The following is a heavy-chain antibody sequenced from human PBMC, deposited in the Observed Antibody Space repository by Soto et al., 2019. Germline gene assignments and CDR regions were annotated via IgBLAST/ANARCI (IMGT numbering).Heavy chain of an antibody. CDR3: ANLHSLGIVVVVAANYYFDY. V-gene: IGHV3-23*01. CDR1: GFTFSSYA. J-gene: IGHJ4*02. D-gene: IGHD2-15*01. Sequence: GGSLRLSCAASGFTFSSYAMSWVRQAPGKGLEWVSAISGSGGSTYYADSVKGRFTISRDNSKNTLYLQMNSLRAEDTAVYYCANLHSLGIVVVVAANYYFDYWGQGTLVTVSS. CDR2: ISGSGGST.